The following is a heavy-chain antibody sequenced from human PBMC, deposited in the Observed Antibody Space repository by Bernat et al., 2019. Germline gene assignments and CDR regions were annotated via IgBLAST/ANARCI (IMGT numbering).Heavy chain of an antibody. CDR2: ISGSGGST. Sequence: EVQLLESGGGLVQPGGSLRLSCAASGFTFSSYAMSWVRQAPGKGLEWVSAISGSGGSTYYADSVKGRFTISRDNAKKSLYLQMNSLRAEDTAVFYCARAALGGSGYYYYYYAMGVWGQGTTVTVSS. J-gene: IGHJ6*02. V-gene: IGHV3-23*01. CDR3: ARAALGGSGYYYYYYAMGV. D-gene: IGHD3-22*01. CDR1: GFTFSSYA.